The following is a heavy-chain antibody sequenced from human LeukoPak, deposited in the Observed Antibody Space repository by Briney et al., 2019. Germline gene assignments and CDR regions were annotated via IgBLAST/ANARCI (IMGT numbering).Heavy chain of an antibody. Sequence: SETLSLTCTVSGGSISSSSYYWGWIRQPPGKGLEWIGSIYYSGSTYYNPPLKSRVTISVDTSKNQFSLKLSSVTAADTAVYYCARLTIFGASLGFDPWGQGTLVTVSS. CDR3: ARLTIFGASLGFDP. V-gene: IGHV4-39*01. D-gene: IGHD3-3*01. CDR2: IYYSGST. CDR1: GGSISSSSYY. J-gene: IGHJ5*02.